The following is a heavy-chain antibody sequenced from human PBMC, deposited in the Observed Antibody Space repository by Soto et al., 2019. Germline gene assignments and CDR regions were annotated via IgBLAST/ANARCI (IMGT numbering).Heavy chain of an antibody. V-gene: IGHV4-30-2*01. CDR3: ARVPGP. J-gene: IGHJ5*02. CDR1: GGSINSGGYS. D-gene: IGHD7-27*01. CDR2: IYHSGST. Sequence: SETLSLTCAVSGGSINSGGYSWSWIRQPPGKGLEWIGYIYHSGSTYYNPSLKSRVTISVDRSKNQFSLKLSSVTAADTAVYYCARVPGPWGQGTLVTVPQ.